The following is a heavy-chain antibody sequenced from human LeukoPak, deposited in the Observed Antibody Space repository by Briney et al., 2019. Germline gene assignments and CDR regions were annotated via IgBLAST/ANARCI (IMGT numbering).Heavy chain of an antibody. D-gene: IGHD3-10*01. V-gene: IGHV1-24*01. CDR1: GYTLTELS. Sequence: GASVKVSCKVSGYTLTELSMHWVRQAPGKGLEWMGGFDPEDGETIYAQKFQVRVTMTEDTSTDTAYMELSSLRSEDTAVYYCATLWFGVSPSNWFDTWGQGALVTVSS. J-gene: IGHJ5*02. CDR3: ATLWFGVSPSNWFDT. CDR2: FDPEDGET.